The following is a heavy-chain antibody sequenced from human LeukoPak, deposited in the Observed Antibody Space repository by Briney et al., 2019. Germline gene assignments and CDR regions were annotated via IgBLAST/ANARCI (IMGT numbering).Heavy chain of an antibody. CDR1: GGSFSGYY. Sequence: SETLSLTCGVYGGSFSGYYWSWIRQPPGKGLEWIGEINNSGSTNYNPSLKSRGTISLDTSNNKFSLKLSSVTAPDTAVYYCVRDIAAAGGFDYWGQGTLVTVSS. J-gene: IGHJ4*02. CDR3: VRDIAAAGGFDY. V-gene: IGHV4-34*01. D-gene: IGHD6-13*01. CDR2: INNSGST.